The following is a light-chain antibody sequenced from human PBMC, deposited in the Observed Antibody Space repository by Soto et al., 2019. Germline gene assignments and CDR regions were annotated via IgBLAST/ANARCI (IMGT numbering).Light chain of an antibody. J-gene: IGKJ3*01. CDR1: QTISDNY. V-gene: IGKV3-20*01. CDR3: QQYGSSPEIS. CDR2: GAS. Sequence: DIVLTQSPGTLSLSPGESATLSCRASQTISDNYLAWYQQKPGQSPRLLISGASIRAPGIPDRFSDSGSETDFTLTISRLEPEDFAFYYCQQYGSSPEISFGPGTKVDIK.